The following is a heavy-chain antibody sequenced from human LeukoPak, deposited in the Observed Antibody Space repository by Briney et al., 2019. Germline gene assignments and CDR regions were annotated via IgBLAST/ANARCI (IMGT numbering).Heavy chain of an antibody. V-gene: IGHV3-74*01. D-gene: IGHD3-22*01. CDR1: QFTFSSYW. Sequence: GGSLRLSCEASQFTFSSYWMHWVRQAPGKGLVWVSRINSDGRTTIYADSVKGRFTISRDNAKNTLYLQMNSLRAEDTAVYYCAREGYYDSSGYSIRFSYWGQGTLVTVSS. CDR3: AREGYYDSSGYSIRFSY. J-gene: IGHJ4*02. CDR2: INSDGRTT.